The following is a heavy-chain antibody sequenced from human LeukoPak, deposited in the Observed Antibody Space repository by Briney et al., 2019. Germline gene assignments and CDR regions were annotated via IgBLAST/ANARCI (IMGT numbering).Heavy chain of an antibody. CDR1: GYTFSNHA. CDR3: ARVGQQLAHAAPQNWFDP. D-gene: IGHD6-13*01. V-gene: IGHV1-46*01. CDR2: INPSGGST. J-gene: IGHJ5*02. Sequence: GASVKVSCKASGYTFSNHAMNWVRQAPGQGLEWMGIINPSGGSTSYAQKFQGRVTMTRDTSTSTVYMGLSSLRSEDTAVYYCARVGQQLAHAAPQNWFDPWGQGTLVTVSS.